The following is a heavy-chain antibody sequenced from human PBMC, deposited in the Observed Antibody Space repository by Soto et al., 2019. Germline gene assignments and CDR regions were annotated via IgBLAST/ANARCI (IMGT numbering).Heavy chain of an antibody. V-gene: IGHV3-30-3*01. D-gene: IGHD3-9*01. CDR1: EFSFSSYA. Sequence: GGSLRLSCTASEFSFSSYAMHWIRQSPGKGLEWVAVISFNGNSLHYADSVKDRFTISRDNSKSTLYLQMNNMRTEDTAVYYCARTFDTITYYFDYWGQGTQV. CDR3: ARTFDTITYYFDY. CDR2: ISFNGNSL. J-gene: IGHJ4*02.